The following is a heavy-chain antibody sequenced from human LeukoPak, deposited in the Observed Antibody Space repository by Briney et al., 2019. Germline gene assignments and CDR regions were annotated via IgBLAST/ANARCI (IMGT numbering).Heavy chain of an antibody. CDR2: ISSSSSYI. J-gene: IGHJ6*02. D-gene: IGHD4-11*01. CDR3: ARVPTQYPDYGMDV. V-gene: IGHV3-21*01. Sequence: GGSLTLSCAASEFTFSNAWMSWVRQAPGKGLEWVSSISSSSSYIYYADSVKGRFTISRDNAKNTLYLQMNSLRAEDTAVYYCARVPTQYPDYGMDVWGQGTTVTVSS. CDR1: EFTFSNAW.